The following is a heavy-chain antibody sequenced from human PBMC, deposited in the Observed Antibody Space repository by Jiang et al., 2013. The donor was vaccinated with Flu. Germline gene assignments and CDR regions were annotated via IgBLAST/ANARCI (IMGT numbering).Heavy chain of an antibody. J-gene: IGHJ6*04. V-gene: IGHV3-66*01. CDR2: IYSGGST. CDR3: PPRQNGMDV. Sequence: QLVESGGGLVQPGGSLRLSCAVSGFTVSSNYMSWVRQAPGKGLDWVSVIYSGGSTYYADSVKGRFTISRDNSKNTLYLQMNSLRAEDTAVYYCPPRQNGMDVWGKGTTVTVSS. CDR1: GFTVSSNY.